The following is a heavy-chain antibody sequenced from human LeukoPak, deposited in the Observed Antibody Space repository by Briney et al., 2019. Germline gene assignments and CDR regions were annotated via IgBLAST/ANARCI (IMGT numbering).Heavy chain of an antibody. CDR1: GGTFSSYA. J-gene: IGHJ5*02. CDR2: IIPILGIA. Sequence: ASVKVSCKASGGTFSSYAISWVRQAPGQGLEWMGRIIPILGIANYAQKFQGRFTITADKSTSTAYMELSSLRSEDTAVYYCARGPIAVALNWFDPWGQGTLVTVSS. V-gene: IGHV1-69*04. D-gene: IGHD6-19*01. CDR3: ARGPIAVALNWFDP.